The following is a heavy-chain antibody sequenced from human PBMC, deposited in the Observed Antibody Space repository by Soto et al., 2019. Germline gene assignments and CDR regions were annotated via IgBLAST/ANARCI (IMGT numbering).Heavy chain of an antibody. V-gene: IGHV5-51*01. J-gene: IGHJ5*02. Sequence: PRESLQISSKGSGYSVSTWWIAWVREKPGKGMEYMGIIYPSDSQTRYSPSLQGHVTISADKAIGTAYRQGSSRKASDTAIYYCARHGFYCDYSSNDSDPWGQGTLVTVAS. CDR3: ARHGFYCDYSSNDSDP. CDR1: GYSVSTWW. D-gene: IGHD4-17*01. CDR2: IYPSDSQT.